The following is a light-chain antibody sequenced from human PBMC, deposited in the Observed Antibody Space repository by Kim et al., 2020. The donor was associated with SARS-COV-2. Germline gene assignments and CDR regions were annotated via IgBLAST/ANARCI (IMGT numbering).Light chain of an antibody. CDR3: SSYAGSDNLGV. CDR1: SSDVGNYNY. V-gene: IGLV2-8*01. J-gene: IGLJ3*02. Sequence: QSVLTQPPSASGSPGQSVTISCTGTSSDVGNYNYVSWYQQHPGKAPKLIIFEVSNRPSGVPNRFSGSKSGNTASLTVSGLQAEDEADYYCSSYAGSDNLGVFGGGTQLTVL. CDR2: EVS.